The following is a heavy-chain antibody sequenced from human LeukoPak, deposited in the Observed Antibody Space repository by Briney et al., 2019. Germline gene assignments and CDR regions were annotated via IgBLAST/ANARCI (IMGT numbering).Heavy chain of an antibody. D-gene: IGHD4-17*01. CDR2: IYPGDSDI. CDR1: GYSFTSYW. J-gene: IGHJ6*02. V-gene: IGHV5-51*01. CDR3: ARHDTYGDSAGGMDV. Sequence: GESLKISCKGSGYSFTSYWIGWVRQMPGKGLEGLGIIYPGDSDIRYSPSFQGQVTISADKSISTAYLQWSSLKAPDTAMYYCARHDTYGDSAGGMDVWGQGTTVTVSS.